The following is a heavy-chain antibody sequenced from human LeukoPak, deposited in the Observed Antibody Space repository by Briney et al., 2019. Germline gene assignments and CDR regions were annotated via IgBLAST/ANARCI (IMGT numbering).Heavy chain of an antibody. CDR1: RFTFKDYA. V-gene: IGHV3-23*01. D-gene: IGHD6-6*01. Sequence: GGSLRLSCAASRFTFKDYAMNWVRQAPGKGLEWVSTISGSGTGTYYADSVKGRFTISRDNSRNTLHLQMDSLRADDTAVYYCATSYSSSSGPFDSWGQGTLVTVSS. CDR3: ATSYSSSSGPFDS. CDR2: ISGSGTGT. J-gene: IGHJ4*02.